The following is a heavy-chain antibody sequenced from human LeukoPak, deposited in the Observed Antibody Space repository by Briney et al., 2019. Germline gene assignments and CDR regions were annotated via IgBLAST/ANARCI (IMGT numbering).Heavy chain of an antibody. Sequence: GGSLRLSCAASGFTFSSYAMNWVRQAPGKGLEWISYISSSGSTIYYADSVKGRFTISRDNAKNTLYLQMTSLRAEDTAIYYCAKEAWGAYCSSTSCYIPYWGQGTLVTVSS. CDR1: GFTFSSYA. J-gene: IGHJ4*02. CDR2: ISSSGSTI. CDR3: AKEAWGAYCSSTSCYIPY. D-gene: IGHD2-2*01. V-gene: IGHV3-23*01.